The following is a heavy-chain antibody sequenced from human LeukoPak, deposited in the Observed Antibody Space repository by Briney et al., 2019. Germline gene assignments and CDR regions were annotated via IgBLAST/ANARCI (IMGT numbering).Heavy chain of an antibody. J-gene: IGHJ4*02. CDR3: ARHKGDSGYENYFDY. Sequence: SETLSLTCTVSGGSISSYYWSWIRQPPGKGLEWIGYIYYSGSTNYNPSLKSRVTISVDTSKNRFSLKLTSVTAADTAVYYCARHKGDSGYENYFDYWGQGTLVIVST. D-gene: IGHD5-12*01. CDR1: GGSISSYY. V-gene: IGHV4-59*08. CDR2: IYYSGST.